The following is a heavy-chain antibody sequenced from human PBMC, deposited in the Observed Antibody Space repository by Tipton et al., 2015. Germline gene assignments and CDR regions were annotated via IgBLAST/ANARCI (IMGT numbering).Heavy chain of an antibody. CDR1: GFKFDDYA. Sequence: SLRLSCAASGFKFDDYAMHWVRQAPGKGLEWVSGITWNSDRIGYADSVKGRFTTSRDNAKNSLYLQMNSLRAEDTAIYYCAREAPYDFHSVYYHNYYGMDVWGQGTTVTVSS. J-gene: IGHJ6*02. D-gene: IGHD3/OR15-3a*01. CDR3: AREAPYDFHSVYYHNYYGMDV. CDR2: ITWNSDRI. V-gene: IGHV3-9*01.